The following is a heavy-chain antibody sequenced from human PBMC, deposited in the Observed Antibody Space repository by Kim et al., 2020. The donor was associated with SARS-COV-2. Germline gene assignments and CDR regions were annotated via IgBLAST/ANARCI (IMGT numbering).Heavy chain of an antibody. CDR3: AKDSGYDYGLNYYYYGMDV. CDR2: IWYDGSNK. V-gene: IGHV3-33*06. Sequence: GGSLRLSCAASGFTFSSYGMHWVRQAPGKGLEWVAVIWYDGSNKYYADSVKGRFTISRDNSKNTLYLQMNSLRAEDTAVYYCAKDSGYDYGLNYYYYGMDVWGQGTTVTVSS. D-gene: IGHD5-12*01. CDR1: GFTFSSYG. J-gene: IGHJ6*02.